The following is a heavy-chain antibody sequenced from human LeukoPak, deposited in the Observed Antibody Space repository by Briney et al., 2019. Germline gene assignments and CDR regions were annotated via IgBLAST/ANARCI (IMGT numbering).Heavy chain of an antibody. CDR3: ANLCSSTSCSYYYYYYMDV. CDR2: ISGSGAGT. D-gene: IGHD2-2*01. CDR1: GFTFSSHA. J-gene: IGHJ6*03. V-gene: IGHV3-23*01. Sequence: PGGSLRLSCAASGFTFSSHAMSWVRQAPGEGLEWVSIISGSGAGTYYADSVKGRFTISRDNSKNTLYLQMNSLRAEDTAVYYCANLCSSTSCSYYYYYYMDVWGKGTTVTVSS.